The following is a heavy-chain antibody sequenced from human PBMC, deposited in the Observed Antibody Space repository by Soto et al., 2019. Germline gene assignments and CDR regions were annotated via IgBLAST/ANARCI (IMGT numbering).Heavy chain of an antibody. Sequence: GGSLRLSCAASGFTFSSYWMSWVRQAPGKGLEWVANIKQDGSEKYYVDSVKGRFTISRDNAKNSLYLQMNSLRAEDTAVYYCARVRARIVLMVYAIRITGTTSGEIDYWGQGTLVTVSS. V-gene: IGHV3-7*01. CDR3: ARVRARIVLMVYAIRITGTTSGEIDY. CDR2: IKQDGSEK. D-gene: IGHD2-8*01. J-gene: IGHJ4*02. CDR1: GFTFSSYW.